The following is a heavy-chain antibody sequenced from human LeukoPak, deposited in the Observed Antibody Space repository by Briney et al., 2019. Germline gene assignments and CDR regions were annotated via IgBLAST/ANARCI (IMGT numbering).Heavy chain of an antibody. Sequence: SETLSLTCTVSGGSISSYYWSWIRQPPGKGLEWIGYIYYSGSTNYNPSLKSRVTISVDTSKNQFSLKLSSVTAADTAVYYCTVGATDSNWFDPWGQGTLVTVSS. CDR3: TVGATDSNWFDP. D-gene: IGHD1-26*01. J-gene: IGHJ5*02. CDR1: GGSISSYY. V-gene: IGHV4-59*12. CDR2: IYYSGST.